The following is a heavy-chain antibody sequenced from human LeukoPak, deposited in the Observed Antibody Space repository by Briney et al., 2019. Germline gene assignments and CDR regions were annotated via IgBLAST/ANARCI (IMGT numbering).Heavy chain of an antibody. CDR1: GFTFSSYA. D-gene: IGHD3-3*01. J-gene: IGHJ4*02. Sequence: GGSLRLSCAASGFTFSSYAMSWVRQAPGKGLEWVSAISGSGGSTYYADSVKGRFTIFRDNSKNTLYLQMNSLRAEDTAVYYCAKDEYYDFWSGYDDWGQGTLVTVSS. CDR2: ISGSGGST. V-gene: IGHV3-23*01. CDR3: AKDEYYDFWSGYDD.